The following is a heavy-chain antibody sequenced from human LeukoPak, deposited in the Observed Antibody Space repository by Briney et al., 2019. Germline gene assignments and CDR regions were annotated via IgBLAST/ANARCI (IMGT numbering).Heavy chain of an antibody. Sequence: SETLSLTCDVYGGSFSGYYWSWIRQPSGKGLEWIGEINHRGSTNYNPSLKSRVTISVDTSKNQFSLRLNSVTAADTAVYYCARGNLWDYRRYYYYMDVWGKGTTVTVSS. V-gene: IGHV4-34*01. CDR3: ARGNLWDYRRYYYYMDV. D-gene: IGHD4-11*01. J-gene: IGHJ6*03. CDR1: GGSFSGYY. CDR2: INHRGST.